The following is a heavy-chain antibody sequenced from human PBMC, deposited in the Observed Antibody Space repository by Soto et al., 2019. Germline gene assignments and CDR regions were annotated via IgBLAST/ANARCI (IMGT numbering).Heavy chain of an antibody. CDR3: ARGTRYYDFRSGYLPEFDY. Sequence: SETLSLTCTVSGGSISSYYWSWIRQPPGKGLEWIGYIYYSGSTNYNPSLKSRVTISVDTSKNQFSLKLSSVTAADTAVYYCARGTRYYDFRSGYLPEFDYWGQGTLDTVSS. V-gene: IGHV4-59*01. D-gene: IGHD3-3*01. CDR1: GGSISSYY. CDR2: IYYSGST. J-gene: IGHJ4*02.